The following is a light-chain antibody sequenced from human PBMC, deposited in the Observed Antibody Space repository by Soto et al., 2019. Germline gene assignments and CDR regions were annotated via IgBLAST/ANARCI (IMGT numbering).Light chain of an antibody. CDR1: SGHSNYA. V-gene: IGLV4-69*01. CDR2: LNSDGSH. Sequence: CLGASVKLTCTLSSGHSNYAIAWHQQQSEKGPRYLMKLNSDGSHSKGDGIPDRFSGSSSGAERYLTISSLQSEDEADYYCQTWGSGIVVFGGGTKLTVL. CDR3: QTWGSGIVV. J-gene: IGLJ2*01.